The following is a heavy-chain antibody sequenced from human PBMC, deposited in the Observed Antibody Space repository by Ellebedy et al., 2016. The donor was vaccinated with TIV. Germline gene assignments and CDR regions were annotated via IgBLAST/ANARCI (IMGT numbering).Heavy chain of an antibody. J-gene: IGHJ6*02. Sequence: PGGSLRLSCAASGFTFSLNWMTWVRQAPGKGLVWLGTLGQDGSETFQPDSMKGRFTISRDNAQNSMDVQMHSLRAEDTAVYYCTRWYSHNGLEAWGQGTTVTVSS. V-gene: IGHV3-7*01. CDR2: LGQDGSET. CDR1: GFTFSLNW. D-gene: IGHD2-21*01. CDR3: TRWYSHNGLEA.